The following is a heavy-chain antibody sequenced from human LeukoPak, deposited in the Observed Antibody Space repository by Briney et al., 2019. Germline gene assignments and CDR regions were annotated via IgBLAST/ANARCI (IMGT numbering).Heavy chain of an antibody. CDR3: ARMGLNPLGYPTYFDY. D-gene: IGHD3-16*02. CDR2: IYTSGST. V-gene: IGHV4-4*07. CDR1: GGSIRSYY. J-gene: IGHJ4*02. Sequence: SETLSLTCTVSGGSIRSYYWSWIRQPAGKGLEWIGRIYTSGSTNYNPSLKSRVTMSVDTSKNQFSLKLSSVTAADTAVYYCARMGLNPLGYPTYFDYWGQGTLVTVSS.